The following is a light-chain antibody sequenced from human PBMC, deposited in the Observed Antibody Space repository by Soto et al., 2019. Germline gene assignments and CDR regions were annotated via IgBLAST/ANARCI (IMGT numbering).Light chain of an antibody. CDR3: QQYGTSPPIT. CDR1: QFVSTN. J-gene: IGKJ5*01. V-gene: IGKV3-15*01. CDR2: GAS. Sequence: ELVMTLSPATLAVSPGAVAILFCRVSQFVSTNLAWYQQRPGQAPRLLIYGASTRAIGVPARFSGSGSGTEFTLTISSLQSEDFAVFYCQQYGTSPPITFGQGTRLEI.